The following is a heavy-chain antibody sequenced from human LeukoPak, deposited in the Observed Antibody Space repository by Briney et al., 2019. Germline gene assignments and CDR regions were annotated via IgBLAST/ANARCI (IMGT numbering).Heavy chain of an antibody. CDR1: GGSISSSSYY. CDR3: ASPSSQVPAFDI. D-gene: IGHD2-2*01. Sequence: PSETLSLTCTVSGGSISSSSYYWGWIRQPPGKGLEWIGSIYYSGSTYYNPSLKSRVTISVDTSKNQFSLKLSSVTAADTAVYYCASPSSQVPAFDIWGQGTMVTVSS. J-gene: IGHJ3*02. CDR2: IYYSGST. V-gene: IGHV4-39*01.